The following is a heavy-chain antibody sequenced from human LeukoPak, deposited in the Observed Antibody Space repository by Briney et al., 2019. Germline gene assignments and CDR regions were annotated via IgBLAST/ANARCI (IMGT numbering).Heavy chain of an antibody. Sequence: QPGGSLRLSCVASGFSFGNYAMSWVRQAPGKGLQWVSQISGTGGATWYAGFARDRFTISRDNSKKTLYLQMSGPRVEDTAMYYCVKDPRDTYGTNWFVSWGQGTLLIVSS. V-gene: IGHV3-23*01. CDR2: ISGTGGAT. D-gene: IGHD2-21*01. J-gene: IGHJ5*01. CDR1: GFSFGNYA. CDR3: VKDPRDTYGTNWFVS.